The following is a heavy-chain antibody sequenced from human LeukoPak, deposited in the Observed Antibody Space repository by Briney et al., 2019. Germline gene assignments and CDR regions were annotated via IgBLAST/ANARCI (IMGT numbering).Heavy chain of an antibody. V-gene: IGHV4-34*01. CDR1: GGSFSGYY. CDR2: INHSGST. CDR3: AREVRDSSSWYQQGFDP. D-gene: IGHD6-13*01. J-gene: IGHJ5*02. Sequence: PSETLSLTCAVYGGSFSGYYWSWIRQPPGKGLEWIGEINHSGSTNYNPSLKSRVTISVDTSKNQFSLKLSSATAADTAVYYCAREVRDSSSWYQQGFDPWGQGTLVTVSS.